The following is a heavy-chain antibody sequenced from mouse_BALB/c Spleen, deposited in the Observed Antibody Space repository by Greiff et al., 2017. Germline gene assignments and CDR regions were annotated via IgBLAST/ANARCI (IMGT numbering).Heavy chain of an antibody. CDR2: ISSGGSYT. CDR3: ARQGTTTVVAPYYFDY. Sequence: EGKLTESGGGLVKPGGSLKLSCAASGFTFSSYAMSWVRQTPEKRLEWVATISSGGSYTYYPDSVKGRFTISRDNAKNTLYLQMSSLRSEDTAMYYCARQGTTTVVAPYYFDYWGQGTTLTVSS. CDR1: GFTFSSYA. V-gene: IGHV5-9-3*01. D-gene: IGHD1-1*01. J-gene: IGHJ2*01.